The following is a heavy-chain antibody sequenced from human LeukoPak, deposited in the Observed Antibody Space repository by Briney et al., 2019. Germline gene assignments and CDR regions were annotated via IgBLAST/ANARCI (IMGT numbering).Heavy chain of an antibody. CDR2: ISSSGSTI. CDR1: GFTFSDYY. CDR3: ARHYDFWSMDV. J-gene: IGHJ6*02. Sequence: PGGSLRLSCAASGFTFSDYYMSWLRQAPGKGLEWVSYISSSGSTIYYADSVKGRFTISRDNAKTSLYLQMNSLRAEDTAVYYCARHYDFWSMDVWGQGTTVTVSS. V-gene: IGHV3-11*01. D-gene: IGHD3-3*01.